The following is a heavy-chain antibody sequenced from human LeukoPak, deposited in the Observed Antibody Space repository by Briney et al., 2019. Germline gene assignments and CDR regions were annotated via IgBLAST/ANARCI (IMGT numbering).Heavy chain of an antibody. CDR1: GFTFSSYS. CDR3: ASPTAYGGNFDY. V-gene: IGHV3-21*01. J-gene: IGHJ4*02. Sequence: GGSLRLSCAASGFTFSSYSMNWVRQAPGKGLEWVSSISSSSSYIYYADSVKGRFTISRDNAKNSLYLQMNSLRAEDTAVYYCASPTAYGGNFDYWGQGTLVTVSS. D-gene: IGHD4-23*01. CDR2: ISSSSSYI.